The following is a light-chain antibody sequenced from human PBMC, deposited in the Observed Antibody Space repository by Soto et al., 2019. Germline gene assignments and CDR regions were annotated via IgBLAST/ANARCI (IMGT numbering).Light chain of an antibody. Sequence: EIVMTQSPATLSVSPGERATLSCRASQSVTSKLAWYQQKSGQPPRLLIHSASTRATDIPARFSGSGSGTEFTLIISSLQSEDFGVYYCQQYNNWPLTFGGGTKVEIK. CDR1: QSVTSK. V-gene: IGKV3-15*01. J-gene: IGKJ4*01. CDR2: SAS. CDR3: QQYNNWPLT.